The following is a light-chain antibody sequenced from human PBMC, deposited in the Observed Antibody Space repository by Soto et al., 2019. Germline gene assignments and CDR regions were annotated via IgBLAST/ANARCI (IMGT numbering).Light chain of an antibody. J-gene: IGLJ1*01. CDR1: SSDIGYYNY. Sequence: QSVLTQPASVSGSPGQSITISCTGTSSDIGYYNYVSWFQQHPGKAPKLIISQVTNRPSGISTRFSGSKSGNTASLTISGLQAEDEADYYCGSYTSSSTHVFGTGTKVTVL. CDR2: QVT. V-gene: IGLV2-14*01. CDR3: GSYTSSSTHV.